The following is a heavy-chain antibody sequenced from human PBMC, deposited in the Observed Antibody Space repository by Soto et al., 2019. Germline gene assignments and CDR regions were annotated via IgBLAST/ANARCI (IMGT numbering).Heavy chain of an antibody. J-gene: IGHJ5*02. CDR3: ARWGYYYDSSGSSDWFDP. Sequence: TLSLTCAVSGGSMSSGGYSWSWIRQPPGKGLEWIGYIYHSGSTYYNPSLKSRVTISVDRSKNQFSLKLSSVTAADTAVYYCARWGYYYDSSGSSDWFDPWGQGTLVTVSS. CDR1: GGSMSSGGYS. D-gene: IGHD3-22*01. V-gene: IGHV4-30-2*01. CDR2: IYHSGST.